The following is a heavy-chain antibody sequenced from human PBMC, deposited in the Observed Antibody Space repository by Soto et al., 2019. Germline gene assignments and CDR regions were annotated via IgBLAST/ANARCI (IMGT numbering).Heavy chain of an antibody. CDR1: GGSISRYY. CDR3: SRAPSAYSRGYGMDV. Sequence: SETLSLTCTVSGGSISRYYWSWIRQPPGKGLEWIGYVYYSGTTNYNPSLRSRVTISVETSNNQFSLRLSSVTAADTAVYYCSRAPSAYSRGYGMDVWGQGTTVTVSS. V-gene: IGHV4-59*01. CDR2: VYYSGTT. D-gene: IGHD5-18*01. J-gene: IGHJ6*02.